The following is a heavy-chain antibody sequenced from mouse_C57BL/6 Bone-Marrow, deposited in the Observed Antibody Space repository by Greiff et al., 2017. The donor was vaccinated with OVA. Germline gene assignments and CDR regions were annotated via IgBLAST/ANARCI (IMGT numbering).Heavy chain of an antibody. CDR3: ANHYYGSSYGFDY. CDR2: ISYDGST. V-gene: IGHV3-6*01. CDR1: GYSITSGYY. J-gene: IGHJ2*01. D-gene: IGHD1-1*01. Sequence: EVKLVESGPGLVKPSQSLSLTCSVTGYSITSGYYWNWIRQFPGNKLEWMGYISYDGSTNYNPSLKNRISITRDTSKNQFFLKLNSVTTEDTATYYCANHYYGSSYGFDYWGQGTTLTVSS.